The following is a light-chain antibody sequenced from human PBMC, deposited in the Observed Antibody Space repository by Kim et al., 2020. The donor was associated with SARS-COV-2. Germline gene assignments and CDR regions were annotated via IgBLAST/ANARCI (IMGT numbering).Light chain of an antibody. CDR1: QSVSSSQ. J-gene: IGKJ1*01. CDR3: QQYDNSRWT. Sequence: EIVLTQSPGTLSLSPGERAALLCRASQSVSSSQLVWYQQQPGQAPRVLMYGASKRATGIPDRFSGGGSGTDFTLTISRLEPEDSGMYYCQQYDNSRWTFGQGTKVDIK. CDR2: GAS. V-gene: IGKV3-20*01.